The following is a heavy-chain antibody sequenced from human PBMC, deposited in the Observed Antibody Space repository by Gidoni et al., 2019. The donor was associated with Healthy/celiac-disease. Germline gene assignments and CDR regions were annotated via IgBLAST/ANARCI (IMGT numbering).Heavy chain of an antibody. CDR3: ARRTSNYYDSSGYYYRAFDI. D-gene: IGHD3-22*01. CDR2: TYYRSKWYN. J-gene: IGHJ3*02. V-gene: IGHV6-1*01. Sequence: QVQLQQSGPGLVKPSQTLSLTCAISGDSVSSHSAAWNWIRQSPSRGLEWLGRTYYRSKWYNDYAVSVKSRITINPDTSKNQFSLQLNSVTPEDTAVYYCARRTSNYYDSSGYYYRAFDIWGQGTMVTVSS. CDR1: GDSVSSHSAA.